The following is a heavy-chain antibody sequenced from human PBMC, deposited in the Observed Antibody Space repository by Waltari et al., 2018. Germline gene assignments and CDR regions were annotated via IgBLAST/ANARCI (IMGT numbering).Heavy chain of an antibody. CDR1: GDTFSNYA. D-gene: IGHD2-8*02. J-gene: IGHJ2*01. CDR2: IIPIFGEA. CDR3: AISTGSDWYFDL. Sequence: QVQLVQSGAEVKKPGSSVKVSGKASGDTFSNYAIAWVRQAPGQGLEWMGGIIPIFGEAKSAQKCQVRVTITADESTSTAYMALSSLRSDDTAVYYCAISTGSDWYFDLWGRGTLVTVSS. V-gene: IGHV1-69*01.